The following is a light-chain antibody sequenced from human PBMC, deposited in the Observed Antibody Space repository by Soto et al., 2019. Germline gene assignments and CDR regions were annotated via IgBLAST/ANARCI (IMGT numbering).Light chain of an antibody. V-gene: IGKV1-5*01. J-gene: IGKJ1*01. CDR1: QSISSW. Sequence: DIQMTQSPSTLSASVGDRVTITCRASQSISSWLAWYQRKPGKAPKLLIYDASSLESGVPSRFSGHGSGTEFTLTISSLQPDDSASYYCQQYNSYSKAFGQGTKVDIK. CDR3: QQYNSYSKA. CDR2: DAS.